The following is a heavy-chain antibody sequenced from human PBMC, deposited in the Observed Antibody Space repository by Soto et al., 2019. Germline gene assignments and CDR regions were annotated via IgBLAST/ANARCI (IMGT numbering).Heavy chain of an antibody. CDR3: ASSDCSGGRCYSWFGCFDP. J-gene: IGHJ5*02. CDR2: IIPIFGTA. V-gene: IGHV1-69*05. D-gene: IGHD2-15*01. Sequence: SSVKVSCKASGGTFSSYAFSWVRQAPGHGREWMGGIIPIFGTANYAQKFQGRVTITTDKSTSTANMELISLRSEDTAVYYCASSDCSGGRCYSWFGCFDPWGQGTLVTVSS. CDR1: GGTFSSYA.